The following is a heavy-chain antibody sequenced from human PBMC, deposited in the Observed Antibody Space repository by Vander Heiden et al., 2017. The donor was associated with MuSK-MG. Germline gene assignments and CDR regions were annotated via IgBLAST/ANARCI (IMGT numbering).Heavy chain of an antibody. J-gene: IGHJ3*02. Sequence: EVQLVQSGAEVKKPGESLKISCKGSGYSFTSYWIGWVRQMPGKGLEWMGIIYPGDSDTRYSPSFQGQVTISADKSISTAYLKWSSMKASETAMYYCAIYYVAGSYGGSAFDIWGQGTMVTVSS. V-gene: IGHV5-51*01. CDR2: IYPGDSDT. CDR3: AIYYVAGSYGGSAFDI. CDR1: GYSFTSYW. D-gene: IGHD3-10*01.